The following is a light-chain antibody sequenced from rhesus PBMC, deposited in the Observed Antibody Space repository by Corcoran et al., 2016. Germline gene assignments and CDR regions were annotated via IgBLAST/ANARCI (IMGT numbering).Light chain of an antibody. CDR3: QQTYNTPYS. V-gene: IGKV1-18*01. J-gene: IGKJ2*01. CDR1: QGISSW. CDR2: AAS. Sequence: DIQMTQSPSSLSASVGDKVTITCRVSQGISSWLAWYQQKPGKTPKPLIYAASSFQSGVPSRFSGSGSGPVYALTISNLQPEGFATYCCQQTYNTPYSFGPGTKVEIK.